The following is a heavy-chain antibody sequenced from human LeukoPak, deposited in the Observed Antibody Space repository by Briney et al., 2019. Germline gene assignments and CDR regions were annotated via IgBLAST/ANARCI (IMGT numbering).Heavy chain of an antibody. J-gene: IGHJ4*02. D-gene: IGHD6-13*01. Sequence: ASVKVSCKASGYTFTSYAMNWVRQAPGQGLEWMGWINTNTGNPTYAQGFTGRFVFSLDTSVSTAYLQISSLKAEDTAVYYCARVSMPGIAAAGTVDYWGQGTLVTVSS. CDR2: INTNTGNP. CDR1: GYTFTSYA. V-gene: IGHV7-4-1*02. CDR3: ARVSMPGIAAAGTVDY.